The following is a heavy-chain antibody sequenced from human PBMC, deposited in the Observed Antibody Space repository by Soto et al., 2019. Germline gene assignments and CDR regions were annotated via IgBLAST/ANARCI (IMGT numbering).Heavy chain of an antibody. V-gene: IGHV3-66*01. CDR2: IYSDGRT. J-gene: IGHJ4*02. D-gene: IGHD4-17*01. CDR3: ATVTTLAFDH. CDR1: GFTVSTNY. Sequence: PGGSLRLSCAGPGFTVSTNYMSWVRQAPGKGLEWVSVIYSDGRTYYADSVKGRFTISRDNSKNTLYLQMNSLRAEDTAVYYCATVTTLAFDHWGQGTLVTVAS.